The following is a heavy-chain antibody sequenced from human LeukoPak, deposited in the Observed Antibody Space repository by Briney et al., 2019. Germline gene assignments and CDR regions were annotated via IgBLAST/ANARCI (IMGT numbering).Heavy chain of an antibody. V-gene: IGHV3-23*01. Sequence: GGSLRLSCAASGFTFSSYAMSWVRQAPGKGLEWVSAITGSGGSTYYADSVKGWFTISKDNSKHTLYVQMNNLRAEDTAVYYCATERNWVFDYWGQGTLVTVSS. CDR3: ATERNWVFDY. CDR1: GFTFSSYA. CDR2: ITGSGGST. J-gene: IGHJ4*02. D-gene: IGHD7-27*01.